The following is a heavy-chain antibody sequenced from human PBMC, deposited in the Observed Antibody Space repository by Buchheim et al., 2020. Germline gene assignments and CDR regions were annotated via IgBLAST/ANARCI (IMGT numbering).Heavy chain of an antibody. CDR3: ATKGGYSYGDDAFDI. CDR1: GFTFSSYA. V-gene: IGHV3-30-3*01. CDR2: ISYDGSNK. J-gene: IGHJ3*02. Sequence: QVQLVESRGGVVQPGRSLRLSCAASGFTFSSYAMHWVRQAPGKGLEWVAVISYDGSNKYYADSVKGRFTISRDNSKNMMYLQMNSLRAEDTAVYYCATKGGYSYGDDAFDIWGQGT. D-gene: IGHD5-18*01.